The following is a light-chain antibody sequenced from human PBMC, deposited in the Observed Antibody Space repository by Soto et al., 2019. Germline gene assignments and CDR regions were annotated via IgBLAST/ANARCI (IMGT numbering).Light chain of an antibody. CDR2: KTS. CDR3: MQASQFPFT. CDR1: QSLV. J-gene: IGKJ3*01. Sequence: DIVMTQTPLSSPVTLGQPASISCRSSQSLVSWLQQRPGQPPRLLIYKTSIRFSGVPDRFSGSGAGTDFTLSISRVEAEDVGIYYCMQASQFPFTFGPGTTVDIK. V-gene: IGKV2-24*01.